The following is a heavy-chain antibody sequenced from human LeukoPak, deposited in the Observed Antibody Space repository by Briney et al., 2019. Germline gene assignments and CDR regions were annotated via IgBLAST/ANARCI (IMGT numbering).Heavy chain of an antibody. CDR3: ARDGGTGYRPY. Sequence: PPETLSLTCTVSGGSISSYYWSWIRQPAGKGLEWIGRIYTSGSTNYNPSLKSRVTISVDKSKNQFSLKLSSATAADTAVYYCARDGGTGYRPYWGQGTPGSVSS. V-gene: IGHV4-4*07. CDR1: GGSISSYY. J-gene: IGHJ4*02. CDR2: IYTSGST. D-gene: IGHD7-27*01.